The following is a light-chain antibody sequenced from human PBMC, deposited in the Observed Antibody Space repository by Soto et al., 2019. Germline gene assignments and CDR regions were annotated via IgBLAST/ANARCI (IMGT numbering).Light chain of an antibody. V-gene: IGKV3-11*01. CDR2: DAS. CDR1: QSISSY. CDR3: QQYSGYPYT. J-gene: IGKJ2*01. Sequence: EVVLTQSPDTLSLPPGERATLSCRASQSISSYLAWYQQKPGQAPRLLIYDASSRATGIPARFSGSGSGTDFTLTISSLQPEDFATYYCQQYSGYPYTFGQGTKLEIK.